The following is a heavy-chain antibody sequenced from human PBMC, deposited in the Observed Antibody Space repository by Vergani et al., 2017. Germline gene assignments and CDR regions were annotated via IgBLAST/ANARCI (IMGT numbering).Heavy chain of an antibody. D-gene: IGHD2/OR15-2a*01. V-gene: IGHV1-69*06. CDR1: GGTFSSYA. Sequence: QVQLVQSGAEVKKPGSSVKVSCKASGGTFSSYAISWVRQAPGQGLEWMGGIIPIFGTANYAQKLQGRVTMTTDTSTSTAYMELRSLRSDDTAVYYCARAPFYDHYGMDVWGQGTTVTVSS. CDR2: IIPIFGTA. J-gene: IGHJ6*02. CDR3: ARAPFYDHYGMDV.